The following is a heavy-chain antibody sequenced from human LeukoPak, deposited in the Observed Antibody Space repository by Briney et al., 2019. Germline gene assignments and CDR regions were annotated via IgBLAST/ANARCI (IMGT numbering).Heavy chain of an antibody. CDR1: GFTFSSYA. Sequence: GSLRLSCAASGFTFSSYAMSWVRQAPGKGLEWVSAISGSGGSTYYADSVKGRFTISRDNSKNTLYLQMNSLRAEDTAVYYCAKDPRVLRDGFNVDYWGQGTLVTVSS. CDR2: ISGSGGST. CDR3: AKDPRVLRDGFNVDY. J-gene: IGHJ4*02. V-gene: IGHV3-23*01. D-gene: IGHD5-24*01.